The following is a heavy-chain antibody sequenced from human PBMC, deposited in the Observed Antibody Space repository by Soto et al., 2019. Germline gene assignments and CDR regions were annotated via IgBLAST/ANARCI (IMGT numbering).Heavy chain of an antibody. CDR2: INHSGSS. CDR3: ARSGPKDGSGGTCSPFDE. J-gene: IGHJ4*02. Sequence: SETLSLTCAVYGGSFSGYYWSWIRQPPGKGLEWIGEINHSGSSNYNPSLKSRVTISVDTSRNQLSLNLRSVTAADTAVYYCARSGPKDGSGGTCSPFDEWGQGTPVTVSS. D-gene: IGHD2-15*01. CDR1: GGSFSGYY. V-gene: IGHV4-34*01.